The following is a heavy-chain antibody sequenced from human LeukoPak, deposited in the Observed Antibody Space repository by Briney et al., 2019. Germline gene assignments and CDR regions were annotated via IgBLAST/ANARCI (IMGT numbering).Heavy chain of an antibody. D-gene: IGHD2-8*01. CDR3: ARPTYPNGGGWFDP. CDR1: GYTFTGYY. CDR2: INPNSGGT. J-gene: IGHJ5*02. Sequence: ASVKVSCKASGYTFTGYYMHWVLQAPGQGLEWMGWINPNSGGTNYAQKFQGRVTMTRDTSISTAYMELSRLRSDDTAVYYCARPTYPNGGGWFDPWGQGTLVTVSS. V-gene: IGHV1-2*02.